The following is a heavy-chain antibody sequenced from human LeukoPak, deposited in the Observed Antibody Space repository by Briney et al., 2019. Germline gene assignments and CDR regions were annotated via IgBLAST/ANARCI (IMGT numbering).Heavy chain of an antibody. V-gene: IGHV3-21*01. J-gene: IGHJ4*02. CDR3: ARDRYGDYGYDY. D-gene: IGHD4-17*01. CDR2: ISSSRSYI. CDR1: GFTFSSYR. Sequence: GGSLRLSCAASGFTFSSYRMNWVRQAPGKGLEWVSSISSSRSYIYYVESVKGRFTISRDNAKNSLYLQMNSLRAEDTAVYYCARDRYGDYGYDYWGQGTLVTVSS.